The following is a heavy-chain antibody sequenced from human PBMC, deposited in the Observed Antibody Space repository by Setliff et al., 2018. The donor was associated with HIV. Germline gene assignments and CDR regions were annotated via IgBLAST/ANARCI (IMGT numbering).Heavy chain of an antibody. CDR2: ITSKPFGGTP. V-gene: IGHV3-49*03. J-gene: IGHJ6*02. Sequence: GGSLRLSCRSSGFTFGEYAMTWFRQAPGKGLEWVGFITSKPFGGTPQYVASVPGRFTLSRNDSLSTAYLQLNSLKTEDTAVYYCSRYYYDSRQYYPTSYFNMDVWGQGTTVTVSS. CDR3: SRYYYDSRQYYPTSYFNMDV. D-gene: IGHD3-22*01. CDR1: GFTFGEYA.